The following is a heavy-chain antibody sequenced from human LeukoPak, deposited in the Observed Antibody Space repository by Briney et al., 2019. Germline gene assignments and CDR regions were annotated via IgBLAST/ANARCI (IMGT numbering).Heavy chain of an antibody. Sequence: SGPVLVKPTETLTLTCTVSGFSINNARMGVSWIRQPPGKALEWLAHIFSNDEKSYRTSLKSRLTISKDTSKSQVILIMTNMGPVDTATYYCGRIRREVGLSRGVYGMDVWGQGTTVTVSS. CDR1: GFSINNARMG. J-gene: IGHJ6*02. CDR3: GRIRREVGLSRGVYGMDV. V-gene: IGHV2-26*01. D-gene: IGHD2-8*01. CDR2: IFSNDEK.